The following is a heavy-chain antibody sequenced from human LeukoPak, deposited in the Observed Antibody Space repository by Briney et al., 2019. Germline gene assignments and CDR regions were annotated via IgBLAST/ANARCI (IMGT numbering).Heavy chain of an antibody. J-gene: IGHJ4*02. V-gene: IGHV1-69*04. CDR1: GGTFSSYA. CDR3: AREGEDVEMAN. D-gene: IGHD5-24*01. CDR2: IIPIFGIA. Sequence: ASVKVSCKASGGTFSSYAISRVRQAPGQGLEWMGRIIPIFGIANYAQKFQGRVTITADKSTSTAYMELSSLRSEDTAVYYCAREGEDVEMANWGQGILVTVSS.